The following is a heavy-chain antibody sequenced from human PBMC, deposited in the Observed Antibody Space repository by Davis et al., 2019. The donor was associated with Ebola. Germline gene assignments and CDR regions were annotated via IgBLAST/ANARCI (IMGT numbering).Heavy chain of an antibody. CDR3: ARDGGGYSYGSYYFDY. D-gene: IGHD5-18*01. Sequence: GESLKISCAASGFTFSSYAMHWVRQAPGKGLEWVAVISYDGSNKYYADSVKGRFTISRDNSKNTLYLQMNSLRAEDTAVYYCARDGGGYSYGSYYFDYWGQGTLVTVSS. J-gene: IGHJ4*02. CDR2: ISYDGSNK. V-gene: IGHV3-30-3*01. CDR1: GFTFSSYA.